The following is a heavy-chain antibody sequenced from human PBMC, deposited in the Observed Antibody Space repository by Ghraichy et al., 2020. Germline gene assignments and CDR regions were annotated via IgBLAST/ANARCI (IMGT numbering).Heavy chain of an antibody. CDR3: ARDFFSSITSPNYYYGMDV. Sequence: VKVSCKASGSTFTAYYIHWVRQAPGQGLEWMGRINPNTGGTNFAQNVQGRVTMTRDTSISTAYMELSRLTSDDTAVYFCARDFFSSITSPNYYYGMDVWGQGTTVTVSS. CDR1: GSTFTAYY. D-gene: IGHD3-10*01. J-gene: IGHJ6*02. CDR2: INPNTGGT. V-gene: IGHV1-2*06.